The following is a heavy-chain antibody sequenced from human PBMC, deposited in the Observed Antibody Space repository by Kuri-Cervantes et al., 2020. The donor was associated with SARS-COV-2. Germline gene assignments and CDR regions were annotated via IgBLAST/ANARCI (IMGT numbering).Heavy chain of an antibody. V-gene: IGHV3-21*01. CDR3: AKDFLLGYCSSTSCYPGYNWFDP. Sequence: GESLKISCAASGFTFSSYSMNWVRQAPGKGLEWVSSISSSSSYIYYADSVKGRFTISRDNSKNTLYLQMNSLRAEDTAVYYCAKDFLLGYCSSTSCYPGYNWFDPWGQGTLVTVSS. J-gene: IGHJ5*02. CDR1: GFTFSSYS. D-gene: IGHD2-2*01. CDR2: ISSSSSYI.